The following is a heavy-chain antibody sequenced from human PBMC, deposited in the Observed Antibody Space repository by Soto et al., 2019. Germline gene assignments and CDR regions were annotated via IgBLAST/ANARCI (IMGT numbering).Heavy chain of an antibody. Sequence: EVQLVESGGGLVQPGGSLRLSCAASGFTFSNSWMHWVRQAPGKGLVWVSRIKSDGSSTNYADSVKGRFTTSRDNAKNTVFLQMNSLRAEDTAVYYCASAYNMDVWGQWTTVTVSS. CDR2: IKSDGSST. V-gene: IGHV3-74*01. J-gene: IGHJ6*02. CDR1: GFTFSNSW. D-gene: IGHD1-1*01. CDR3: ASAYNMDV.